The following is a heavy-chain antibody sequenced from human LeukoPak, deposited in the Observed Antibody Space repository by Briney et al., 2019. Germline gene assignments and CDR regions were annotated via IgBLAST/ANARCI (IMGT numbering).Heavy chain of an antibody. Sequence: SVKVSCKASGGTLSSYAISWVRQAPGQGLEWMGRIIPIFGIANYAQKFQGRVTITADKSTSTAYMELSSLRSEDTAVYYCASYDSSGYPPGRGMDVWGQGTTVTVSS. CDR1: GGTLSSYA. D-gene: IGHD3-22*01. V-gene: IGHV1-69*04. CDR2: IIPIFGIA. CDR3: ASYDSSGYPPGRGMDV. J-gene: IGHJ6*02.